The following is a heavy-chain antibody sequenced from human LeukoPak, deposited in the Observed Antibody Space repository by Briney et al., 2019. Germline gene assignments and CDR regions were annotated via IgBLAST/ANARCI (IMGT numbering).Heavy chain of an antibody. CDR3: ARALNWFDP. Sequence: PSETLSLTCTVSGGSISSYYWSWIRQPPGKGLEWIGYIYYSGSTNYNPSLKSRVTISVDTSKNQFSLNRSSVTAADTAVYYCARALNWFDPWGQGTLVTVSS. J-gene: IGHJ5*02. CDR2: IYYSGST. CDR1: GGSISSYY. V-gene: IGHV4-59*01.